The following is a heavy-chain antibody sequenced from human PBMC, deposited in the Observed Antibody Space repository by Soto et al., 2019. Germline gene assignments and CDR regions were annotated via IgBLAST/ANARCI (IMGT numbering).Heavy chain of an antibody. Sequence: QVQLVQSGAEVKKPGASVKVSCKASGYTFTSYGISWVRQAPGQGLEWMGWTSAYNGNTNYAQKLQGRVTMTTDTATSTAYMELRSLRSDDTAVYYCARRQWLVGGYYYGLDVWGQGTTVTVSS. J-gene: IGHJ6*02. V-gene: IGHV1-18*01. CDR1: GYTFTSYG. CDR3: ARRQWLVGGYYYGLDV. D-gene: IGHD6-19*01. CDR2: TSAYNGNT.